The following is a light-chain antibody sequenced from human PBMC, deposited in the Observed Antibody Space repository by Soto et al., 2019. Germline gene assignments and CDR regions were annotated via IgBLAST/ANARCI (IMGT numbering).Light chain of an antibody. J-gene: IGKJ1*01. CDR1: QSIGSSY. Sequence: EIVFTQSPCTLSLSPGERATLSCRASQSIGSSYLAWYQQKPGQAPRLLIYQTSLRAAGIPARFSASGSGTEFTLTISSLQSEDFAVYYCQQYNNWPPAFGQGTKVDIK. CDR2: QTS. CDR3: QQYNNWPPA. V-gene: IGKV3D-15*01.